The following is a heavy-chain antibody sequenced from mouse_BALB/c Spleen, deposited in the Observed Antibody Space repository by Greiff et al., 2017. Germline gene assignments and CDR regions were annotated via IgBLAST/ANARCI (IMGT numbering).Heavy chain of an antibody. V-gene: IGHV1-7*01. CDR1: GYTFTSYW. CDR2: INPSTGYT. CDR3: VPTATEAMDY. D-gene: IGHD1-2*01. Sequence: VQGVESGAELAKPGASVKMSCKASGYTFTSYWMHWVKQRPGQGLEWIGYINPSTGYTEYNQKFKDKATLTADKSSSTAYMQLSSLTSEDSAVYYCVPTATEAMDYWGQGTSVTVSS. J-gene: IGHJ4*01.